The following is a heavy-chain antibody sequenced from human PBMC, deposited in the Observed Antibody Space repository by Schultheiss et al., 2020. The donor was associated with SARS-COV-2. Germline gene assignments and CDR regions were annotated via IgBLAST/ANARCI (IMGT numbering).Heavy chain of an antibody. D-gene: IGHD5-18*01. V-gene: IGHV1-69*13. Sequence: SVKVSCKASGGTFSSYAISWVRQAPGQGLEWMGGIIPIFGTANYAQKFQGRVTVTADESTSTAYMELSSLRSEDTAVYYCAGDRGYSYGADYWGQGTLVTVSS. CDR1: GGTFSSYA. J-gene: IGHJ4*02. CDR2: IIPIFGTA. CDR3: AGDRGYSYGADY.